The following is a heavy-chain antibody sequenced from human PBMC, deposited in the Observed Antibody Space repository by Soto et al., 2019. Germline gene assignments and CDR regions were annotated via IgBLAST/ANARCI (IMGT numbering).Heavy chain of an antibody. Sequence: GGSLRLSCAASGFTFSSYGMHWVRQAPGKGLEWVAVIWYDGSNKYYADSVKGRFTISRDNSKNTLYLQMNSLRAEDTAVYYCARDCERIGGSNSRPYYYYGMDVWGQGTTVTVSS. CDR3: ARDCERIGGSNSRPYYYYGMDV. J-gene: IGHJ6*02. V-gene: IGHV3-33*01. CDR2: IWYDGSNK. CDR1: GFTFSSYG. D-gene: IGHD4-4*01.